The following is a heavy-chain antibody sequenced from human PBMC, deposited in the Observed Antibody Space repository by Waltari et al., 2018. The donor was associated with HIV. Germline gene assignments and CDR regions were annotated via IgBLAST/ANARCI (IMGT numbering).Heavy chain of an antibody. CDR2: IYPGDSDT. CDR3: ANFYYYDSSGYLQGAFDI. V-gene: IGHV5-51*01. J-gene: IGHJ3*02. D-gene: IGHD3-22*01. Sequence: EVQLVQSGAEVKKPGESLKISCKGSGYSFTSYWIGWVRQMPGKGLEWMGIIYPGDSDTRYSPSFQGQVTISADKSISTAYLQWSSLKASDTAMYYCANFYYYDSSGYLQGAFDIWGQGTMVTVSS. CDR1: GYSFTSYW.